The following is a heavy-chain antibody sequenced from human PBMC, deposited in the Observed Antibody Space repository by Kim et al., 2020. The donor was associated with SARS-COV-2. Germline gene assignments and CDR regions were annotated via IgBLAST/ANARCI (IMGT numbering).Heavy chain of an antibody. Sequence: SETLSLTCTVSGGSISSGGYYWSWIRQHPGKGLEWIGYIYYSGSTYYNPSLKSRVTISVDTSKNQFSLKLSSVTAADTAVYYCARDSGTMVRGVIGSGWFDPWGQGTLVTVSS. V-gene: IGHV4-31*03. CDR2: IYYSGST. CDR3: ARDSGTMVRGVIGSGWFDP. D-gene: IGHD3-10*01. J-gene: IGHJ5*02. CDR1: GGSISSGGYY.